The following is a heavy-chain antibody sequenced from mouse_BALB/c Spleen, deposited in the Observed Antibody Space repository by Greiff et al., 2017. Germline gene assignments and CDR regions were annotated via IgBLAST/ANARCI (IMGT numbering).Heavy chain of an antibody. CDR1: GFTFSSFG. Sequence: EVQLVESGGGLVQPGGSRKLSCAASGFTFSSFGMHWVRQAPEKGLEWVAYISSGSSTIYYADTVKGRFTISRDNPKNTLFLQMTSLRSEDTAMYYCAREGEYGNLGFAYWGQGTLVTVSA. V-gene: IGHV5-17*02. D-gene: IGHD2-10*02. J-gene: IGHJ3*01. CDR2: ISSGSSTI. CDR3: AREGEYGNLGFAY.